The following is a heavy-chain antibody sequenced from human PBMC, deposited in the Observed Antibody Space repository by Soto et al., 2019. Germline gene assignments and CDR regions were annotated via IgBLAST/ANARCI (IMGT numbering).Heavy chain of an antibody. CDR2: MNSDGSET. Sequence: GGSLRLSFAASGFTFGNYWMHWVRQGPGKGLEWVSRMNSDGSETNYADSVKGRFTVSRDNARNTLYLQMNSLRVEDTAVYYCATAEVDYWGPGTLVTVS. V-gene: IGHV3-74*01. CDR3: ATAEVDY. J-gene: IGHJ4*02. D-gene: IGHD6-19*01. CDR1: GFTFGNYW.